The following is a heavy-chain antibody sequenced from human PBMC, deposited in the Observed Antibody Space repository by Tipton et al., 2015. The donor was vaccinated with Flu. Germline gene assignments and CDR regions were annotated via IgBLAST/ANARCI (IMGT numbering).Heavy chain of an antibody. V-gene: IGHV1-46*01. CDR2: INPSGGST. Sequence: QLVQSGAEVKKPGASVKVSCKASGYTFTSYYMHWVRQAPGQGLEWMGIINPSGGSTSYAQKFQGRVTMTRDTSTSTVYMELSSLRSEDTAVYYCAARAYSGSYWRWFDPWGQGTLVTVS. J-gene: IGHJ5*02. CDR3: AARAYSGSYWRWFDP. CDR1: GYTFTSYY. D-gene: IGHD1-26*01.